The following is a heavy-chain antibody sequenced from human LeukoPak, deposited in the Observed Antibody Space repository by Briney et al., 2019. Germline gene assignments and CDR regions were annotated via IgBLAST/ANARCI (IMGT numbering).Heavy chain of an antibody. CDR1: GGSFSGYY. J-gene: IGHJ6*02. V-gene: IGHV4-34*01. CDR3: ARMARSSWYHNEGPYYYYGMDV. Sequence: PSETLSLTCAVYGGSFSGYYWSWIRQPPGKGLEWIGEINHSGSTNYNPSLKSRVTISVDTSKNQFSLKLSSVTAADTAVYYCARMARSSWYHNEGPYYYYGMDVWGQGTTVTVSS. D-gene: IGHD6-13*01. CDR2: INHSGST.